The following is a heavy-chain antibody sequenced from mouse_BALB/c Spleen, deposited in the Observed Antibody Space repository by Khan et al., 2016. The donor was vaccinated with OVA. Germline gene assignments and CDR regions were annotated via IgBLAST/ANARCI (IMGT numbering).Heavy chain of an antibody. D-gene: IGHD2-10*01. CDR2: INTYTGEP. CDR1: GHTFTKYG. V-gene: IGHV9-3-1*01. Sequence: QIQLVQSGPELKKPGETVKISCKASGHTFTKYGMNWVKQAPGKGLKWMGWINTYTGEPTYADDFNGRFAFSLETSASTAYLQINNLKNEDTATYSCARPPYCSYVMDNWGQGTSVTVSS. CDR3: ARPPYCSYVMDN. J-gene: IGHJ4*01.